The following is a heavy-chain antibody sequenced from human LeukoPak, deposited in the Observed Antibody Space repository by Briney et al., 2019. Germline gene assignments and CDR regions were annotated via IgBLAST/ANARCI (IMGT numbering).Heavy chain of an antibody. J-gene: IGHJ4*02. Sequence: GGSLRLPCAASGFTFSSYSMNWIRQAPGKGLEWVSSISSSTSYIYYADSVKGRFTISKDNAKNSLYLQMNSLRAEDTAVYYCARAGGSTVSHSDYWGQGTLVTVSS. CDR3: ARAGGSTVSHSDY. CDR2: ISSSTSYI. V-gene: IGHV3-21*01. D-gene: IGHD4-17*01. CDR1: GFTFSSYS.